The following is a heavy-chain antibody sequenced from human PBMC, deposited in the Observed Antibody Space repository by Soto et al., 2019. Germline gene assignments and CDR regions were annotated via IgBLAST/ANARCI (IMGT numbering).Heavy chain of an antibody. D-gene: IGHD6-13*01. Sequence: PSETLCLTYAVSGGSIGGGGYSWSWIRQPPGKGLEWIGYIYHSGTTYYNPSLKSRVTISVDRSKNQFSLKLSSVTAADTAVYYCARPYGSSWLQFDPWGQGTLVTVSS. CDR3: ARPYGSSWLQFDP. CDR2: IYHSGTT. CDR1: GGSIGGGGYS. J-gene: IGHJ5*02. V-gene: IGHV4-30-2*01.